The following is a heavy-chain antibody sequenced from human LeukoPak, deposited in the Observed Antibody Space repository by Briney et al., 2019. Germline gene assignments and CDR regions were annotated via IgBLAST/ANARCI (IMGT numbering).Heavy chain of an antibody. D-gene: IGHD3-10*01. J-gene: IGHJ4*02. CDR2: ISAYNGNT. CDR1: GYTFTGYY. Sequence: ASVKVSCKASGYTFTGYYMHWVRQAPGQGLEWMGWISAYNGNTNYAQKFQGRVTMTRDTSTSTVYMELSSLRSEDTAVYYCARSQSLNYYGSGPQRFDYWGQGTLVTVSS. CDR3: ARSQSLNYYGSGPQRFDY. V-gene: IGHV1-2*02.